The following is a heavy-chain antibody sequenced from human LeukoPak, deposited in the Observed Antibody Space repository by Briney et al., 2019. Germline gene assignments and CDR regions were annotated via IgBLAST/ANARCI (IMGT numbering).Heavy chain of an antibody. CDR2: IYSGGST. J-gene: IGHJ6*03. Sequence: GGSLRLSCAASGFTVSSNYMSWVRQAPGKGLEWVSVIYSGGSTYYADSVKGRFTISRDNSKNTLYLQMNSLRAEDTAVYYCARGSGYCSGGSCYFPPYYYYYMDVWGKGTTVTVPS. CDR3: ARGSGYCSGGSCYFPPYYYYYMDV. V-gene: IGHV3-66*02. CDR1: GFTVSSNY. D-gene: IGHD2-15*01.